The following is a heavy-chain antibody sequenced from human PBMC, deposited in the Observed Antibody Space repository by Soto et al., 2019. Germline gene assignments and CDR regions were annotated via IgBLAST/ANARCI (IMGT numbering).Heavy chain of an antibody. V-gene: IGHV3-23*01. Sequence: GGSLRLSCAASGFTFSIYAMSFFRQAPGKGLEWVSGIGDSGTSTYYADAVKGRFTISRDNSKSTLYLQMNSLRAEDTAIYYCAKDRRSYGGTSFDCWGQGTLVTVSS. D-gene: IGHD3-16*01. J-gene: IGHJ4*02. CDR1: GFTFSIYA. CDR2: IGDSGTST. CDR3: AKDRRSYGGTSFDC.